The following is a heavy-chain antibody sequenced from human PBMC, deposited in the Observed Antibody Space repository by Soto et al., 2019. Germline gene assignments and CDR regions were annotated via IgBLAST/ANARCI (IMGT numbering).Heavy chain of an antibody. CDR1: GGSISSSSYY. V-gene: IGHV4-39*01. D-gene: IGHD1-26*01. J-gene: IGHJ4*02. CDR2: IYYSGST. Sequence: SETLSLTCNVSGGSISSSSYYWGWIRQPPGKGLEWIGSIYYSGSTYYNPSLKSRVTISVDTSKNQFSLKLSSVTAADTAVYYCAITYYDPFVSYWGQGTLVTVS. CDR3: AITYYDPFVSY.